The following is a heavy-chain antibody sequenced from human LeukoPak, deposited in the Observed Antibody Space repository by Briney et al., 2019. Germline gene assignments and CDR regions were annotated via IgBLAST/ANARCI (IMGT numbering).Heavy chain of an antibody. CDR2: IYYSGST. D-gene: IGHD4-17*01. V-gene: IGHV4-30-4*01. CDR3: AREDYGDYRRWPHRFDY. Sequence: SQTLSLTCTVSGGSISSGDYYWSWIRQPPGKGLEWIGYIYYSGSTYYNPSLKSRVTISVDTSKNQFSLKLSSVTAADTAVYYCAREDYGDYRRWPHRFDYWGQGTLVTVSS. J-gene: IGHJ4*02. CDR1: GGSISSGDYY.